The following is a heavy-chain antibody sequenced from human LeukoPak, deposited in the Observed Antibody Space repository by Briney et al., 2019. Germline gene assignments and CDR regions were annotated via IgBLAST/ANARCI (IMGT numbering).Heavy chain of an antibody. CDR1: GFTFRSYG. CDR2: INWNSNNI. V-gene: IGHV3-9*01. D-gene: IGHD3-22*01. Sequence: GGSLRLSCAGSGFTFRSYGMHWVRQAPGKGLEWVSGINWNSNNIDYADSVKGRFTISRDNGKNSLYLQMNSLRAEDTTLYYCAKASSGYYSAILGWGQGTLVTVSS. J-gene: IGHJ4*02. CDR3: AKASSGYYSAILG.